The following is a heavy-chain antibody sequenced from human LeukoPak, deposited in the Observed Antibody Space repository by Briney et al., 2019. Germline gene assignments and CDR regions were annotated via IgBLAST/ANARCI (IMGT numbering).Heavy chain of an antibody. CDR2: IYYSGST. Sequence: PSQTLSLTCTVSGGSISSGGYYWSWIRQPPGKGLEWIGYIYYSGSTNYNPSLKSRVTISVDTSKNQFSLKLSSVTAADTAVYYCAGMDSGYYDDKLLDYWGQGTLVTVSS. J-gene: IGHJ4*02. V-gene: IGHV4-61*08. D-gene: IGHD5-12*01. CDR1: GGSISSGGYY. CDR3: AGMDSGYYDDKLLDY.